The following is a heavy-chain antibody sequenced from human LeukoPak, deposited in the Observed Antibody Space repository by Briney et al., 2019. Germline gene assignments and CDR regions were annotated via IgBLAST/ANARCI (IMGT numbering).Heavy chain of an antibody. D-gene: IGHD2-8*02. J-gene: IGHJ5*02. Sequence: SETLSLTCTVSGGSISSDIYYWGWVRQPPGKGLEWIGRIYTSGSTNYNPSLKSRVTISVDTSKNQFSLKLSSVTAADTAVYYCARVPTEVLRFDPWDQGTLVTVSS. CDR2: IYTSGST. V-gene: IGHV4-61*02. CDR3: ARVPTEVLRFDP. CDR1: GGSISSDIYY.